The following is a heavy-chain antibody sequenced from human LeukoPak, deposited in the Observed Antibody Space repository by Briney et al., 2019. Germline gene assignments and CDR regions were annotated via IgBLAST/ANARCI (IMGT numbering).Heavy chain of an antibody. V-gene: IGHV7-4-1*02. Sequence: ASVKVSCKASGYTFTSYAMNWVRQAPGQGLEWMGWINTNTGNPTYAQGFTGRFVFPLDTSVSTAYLQISSLKAEDTAVYYCARESPYYYDSSDYYETDYWGQGTLVTVSS. CDR1: GYTFTSYA. CDR2: INTNTGNP. J-gene: IGHJ4*02. CDR3: ARESPYYYDSSDYYETDY. D-gene: IGHD3-22*01.